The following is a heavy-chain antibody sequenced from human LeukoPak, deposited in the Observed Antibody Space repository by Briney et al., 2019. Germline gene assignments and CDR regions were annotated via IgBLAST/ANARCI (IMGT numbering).Heavy chain of an antibody. D-gene: IGHD1-26*01. CDR1: GFSFSTYN. V-gene: IGHV3-21*01. CDR3: ARDPYSGNYGAYYYYYMDV. CDR2: ITSGSSYI. J-gene: IGHJ6*03. Sequence: GGSLRLSCAASGFSFSTYNMNWVRQAPGQRLEWLSSITSGSSYIYYADSVKGRFTISRDNAKSSLYLQMDGLRAEGTAVYYCARDPYSGNYGAYYYYYMDVWGKGTTVTISS.